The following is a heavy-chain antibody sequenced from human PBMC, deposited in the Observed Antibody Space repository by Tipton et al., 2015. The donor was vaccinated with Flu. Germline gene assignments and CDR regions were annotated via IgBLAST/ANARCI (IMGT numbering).Heavy chain of an antibody. D-gene: IGHD2-2*02. CDR3: AKDRGPLAFCTGANCYIDY. J-gene: IGHJ4*02. CDR2: IYSGGNT. CDR1: GGSISTYY. Sequence: GLVKPSETLSLTCTVSGGSISTYYWSWIRQPAGKGLEWIGRIYSGGNTNYNPSLKSRVSMSVDTSKNQFSLKLKSVTVADTAVYYCAKDRGPLAFCTGANCYIDYWGQGALVTVSS. V-gene: IGHV4-4*07.